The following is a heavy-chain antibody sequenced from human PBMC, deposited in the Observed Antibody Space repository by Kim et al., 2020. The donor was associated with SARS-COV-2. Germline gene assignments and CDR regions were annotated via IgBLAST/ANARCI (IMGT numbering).Heavy chain of an antibody. V-gene: IGHV5-51*01. D-gene: IGHD5-12*01. CDR1: GYTFTRYW. J-gene: IGHJ4*02. Sequence: GESLKISCQTSGYTFTRYWIAWVRQMPGKGLEWMGIINPGDSDTKYNPSFQGQVSISVDKSITTAYLEWSSLKASDTAMYYCVRQSAERWLQLSGDWGQGTLVTVSA. CDR3: VRQSAERWLQLSGD. CDR2: INPGDSDT.